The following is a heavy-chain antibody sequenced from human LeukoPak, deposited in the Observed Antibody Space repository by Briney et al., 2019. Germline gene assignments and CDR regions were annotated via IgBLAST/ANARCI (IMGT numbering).Heavy chain of an antibody. D-gene: IGHD6-19*01. V-gene: IGHV3-9*01. CDR3: AEDDSSGWYGGWVDY. Sequence: PGGSLRLSCAASGFTFDDYAMHWVRQAPGKGLEWVSGISWNSGSIGYADSVKGRFTISRDNAKNSLYLQMNSLRAEDTALYYCAEDDSSGWYGGWVDYWGQGTLVTVSS. CDR1: GFTFDDYA. CDR2: ISWNSGSI. J-gene: IGHJ4*02.